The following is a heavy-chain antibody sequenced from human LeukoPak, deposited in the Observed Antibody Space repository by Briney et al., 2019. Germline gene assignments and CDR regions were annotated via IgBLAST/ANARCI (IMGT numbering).Heavy chain of an antibody. CDR1: GYTFTSYG. V-gene: IGHV1-18*01. Sequence: SVKVSCKASGYTFTSYGISWVRQAAGQGLEWMGWISADNGNTNYAQKLQGRVTITTDTSTSKAYMELRSVRSDDAAVYYCASSGWGEYYFDYWGQGTLVTVSS. CDR2: ISADNGNT. D-gene: IGHD6-19*01. J-gene: IGHJ4*02. CDR3: ASSGWGEYYFDY.